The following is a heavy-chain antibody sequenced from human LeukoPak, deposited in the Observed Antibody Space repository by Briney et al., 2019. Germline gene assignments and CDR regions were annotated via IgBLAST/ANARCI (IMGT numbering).Heavy chain of an antibody. V-gene: IGHV3-74*01. CDR1: GFTLSSSR. J-gene: IGHJ4*02. CDR3: ASLGSSGSYRDY. D-gene: IGHD1-26*01. Sequence: GGSLRHSCAASGFTLSSSRMHWVRQAPGKGLVWVSYVDSDGSTTDYADSVKGRFTISRDSAKNTLYLQMNSLGAEDTAVYYCASLGSSGSYRDYWGQGTLVTVSS. CDR2: VDSDGSTT.